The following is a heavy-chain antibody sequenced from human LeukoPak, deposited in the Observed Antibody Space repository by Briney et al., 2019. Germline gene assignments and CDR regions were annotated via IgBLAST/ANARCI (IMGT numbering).Heavy chain of an antibody. CDR1: GGSISSSSYY. Sequence: PSETLSLTCTVSGGSISSSSYYWGWIRQPPGKGLEWIGSIYHSGSTYYNPSLKSRVTISVDTSKNQFSLKLSSVTAADTAVYYCARDPSAVRFDPWGQGTLVTVSS. CDR3: ARDPSAVRFDP. V-gene: IGHV4-39*07. D-gene: IGHD6-19*01. J-gene: IGHJ5*02. CDR2: IYHSGST.